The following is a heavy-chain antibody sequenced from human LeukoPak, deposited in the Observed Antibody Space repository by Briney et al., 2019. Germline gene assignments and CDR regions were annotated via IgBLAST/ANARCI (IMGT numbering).Heavy chain of an antibody. CDR1: GFNLDDYA. CDR2: INWNGDTI. CDR3: AKGPYYYDGTGYLDYFDF. D-gene: IGHD3-22*01. Sequence: GRSLRLSCAASGFNLDDYAMHWVRHAPGKGLDWVSGINWNGDTIAYADSVKGRFTISRDKAKNSLFLQMSSLRPEDTALYYCAKGPYYYDGTGYLDYFDFWGQGTLVTVSS. V-gene: IGHV3-9*01. J-gene: IGHJ4*02.